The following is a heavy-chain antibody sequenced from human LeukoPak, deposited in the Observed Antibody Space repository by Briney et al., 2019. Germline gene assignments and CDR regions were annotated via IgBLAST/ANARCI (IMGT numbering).Heavy chain of an antibody. V-gene: IGHV1-18*01. CDR3: TRNLLDIADPWESSGY. CDR1: GYTFTSYG. Sequence: ASVKVSCKASGYTFTSYGIGWVRQAPGQGLEWMGWISAYNGNTNYAQKLQGRVTMTTDTSTSTAYMELSSLRSEDTAVYYCTRNLLDIADPWESSGYWGQGTLVTVSS. J-gene: IGHJ4*02. CDR2: ISAYNGNT. D-gene: IGHD5-12*01.